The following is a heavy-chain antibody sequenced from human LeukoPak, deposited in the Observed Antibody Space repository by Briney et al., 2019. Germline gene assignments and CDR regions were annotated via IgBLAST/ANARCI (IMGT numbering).Heavy chain of an antibody. CDR3: SAQLLWFGEFSH. D-gene: IGHD3-10*01. J-gene: IGHJ4*02. V-gene: IGHV3-30*03. Sequence: GGSLRLSCAASGFTFSSYGMHWVRQAPGKGLEWVAVISYDGSNKYYADSVKGRFTISRDNSKNTLYLQMNSLKTEDTAVYYCSAQLLWFGEFSHWGQGTLITVSS. CDR2: ISYDGSNK. CDR1: GFTFSSYG.